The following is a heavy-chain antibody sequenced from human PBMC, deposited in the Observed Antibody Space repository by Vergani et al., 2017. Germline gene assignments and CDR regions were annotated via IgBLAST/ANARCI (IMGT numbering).Heavy chain of an antibody. CDR1: GFTFSSYG. D-gene: IGHD6-13*01. CDR2: ISYDGSNK. J-gene: IGHJ6*02. V-gene: IGHV3-30*18. Sequence: QVQLVESGGGVVHPGRSLRLSCAASGFTFSSYGMHWVRQAPGKGLEWVAVISYDGSNKYYADSVKGRFTISRDNSKNTLYLQMNSLRAEDTAVYSCAKPTGYSSSSGTNYYYYYGMDVWGQGTTVTVSS. CDR3: AKPTGYSSSSGTNYYYYYGMDV.